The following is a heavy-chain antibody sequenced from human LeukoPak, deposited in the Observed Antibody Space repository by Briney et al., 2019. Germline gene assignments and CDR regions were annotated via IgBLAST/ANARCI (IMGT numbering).Heavy chain of an antibody. Sequence: PSETLSLTCTVSGGFISSYYWSWIRQPPGKGLEWIGYIYHSGSTKYNPSLKSRVTISVDTSKNQFSLKLSSVTAADTAVYYCARDGYSGNDGLWGQGSLVTVSS. CDR1: GGFISSYY. J-gene: IGHJ4*02. V-gene: IGHV4-59*01. CDR2: IYHSGST. CDR3: ARDGYSGNDGL. D-gene: IGHD5-12*01.